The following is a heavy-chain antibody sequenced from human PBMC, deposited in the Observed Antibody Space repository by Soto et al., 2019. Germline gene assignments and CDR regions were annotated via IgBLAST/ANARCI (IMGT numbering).Heavy chain of an antibody. J-gene: IGHJ6*02. Sequence: QVQLVESGGGVVQPGGSLRLSCAASGFTFRNYAMHWVRQAPGKGLECLAVIAYDGSNAFYRDSVKGRFTISRDNSKNASNLNMNSLRSEDTGVYYCARGDREDSLVVVGARPGEDGIDIWCQGTTGTVSS. CDR3: ARGDREDSLVVVGARPGEDGIDI. CDR1: GFTFRNYA. V-gene: IGHV3-30-3*01. D-gene: IGHD2-15*01. CDR2: IAYDGSNA.